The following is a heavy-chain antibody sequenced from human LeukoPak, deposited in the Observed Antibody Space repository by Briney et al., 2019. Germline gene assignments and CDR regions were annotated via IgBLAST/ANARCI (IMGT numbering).Heavy chain of an antibody. D-gene: IGHD2-15*01. Sequence: GGSLRFSCAASGFTFSSYEMNWVRQAPGKGLEWVSYISSSGSTIYYADSVKGRFTISRDNAKNSLYLQMNSLRAEDTAVYYCARDCSGGSCYSPAPGAFDIWGQGTMVTVSS. CDR1: GFTFSSYE. J-gene: IGHJ3*02. CDR3: ARDCSGGSCYSPAPGAFDI. CDR2: ISSSGSTI. V-gene: IGHV3-48*03.